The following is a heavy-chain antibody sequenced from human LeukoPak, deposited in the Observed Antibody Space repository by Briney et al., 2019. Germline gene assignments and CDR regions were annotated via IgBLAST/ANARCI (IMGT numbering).Heavy chain of an antibody. J-gene: IGHJ4*02. CDR3: ARRGTRWYFDY. D-gene: IGHD1-14*01. Sequence: SETLSLTCTVSGGSISNSSYYWGWIRQPPGKGPEWIGSIHHTGSTYYNLSFKSRVTISVDTSNNQFSLRLRSVTAADTAVYYCARRGTRWYFDYWGQGTLVTVSS. V-gene: IGHV4-39*01. CDR1: GGSISNSSYY. CDR2: IHHTGST.